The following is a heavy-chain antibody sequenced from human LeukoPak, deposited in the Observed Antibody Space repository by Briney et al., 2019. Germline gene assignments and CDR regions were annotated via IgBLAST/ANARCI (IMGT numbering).Heavy chain of an antibody. Sequence: GGSLRLSCAASGFTFNTYPMHWVRQAPGKGLEWVAVISYDVSNKYYADSVKGRFTISRDNSKNTLYLQMNSLRADDTAIYYCARRNSGAYVGLDYWGQGTLVTVSS. D-gene: IGHD5-12*01. J-gene: IGHJ4*02. CDR1: GFTFNTYP. CDR2: ISYDVSNK. V-gene: IGHV3-30*04. CDR3: ARRNSGAYVGLDY.